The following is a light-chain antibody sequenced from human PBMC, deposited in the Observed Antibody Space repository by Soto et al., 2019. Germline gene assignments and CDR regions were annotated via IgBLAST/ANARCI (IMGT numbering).Light chain of an antibody. V-gene: IGLV2-11*01. Sequence: QSALTQPRSVSGSPGQSVTISCTGTNNDVGSYKFVSWYQQHPGKAPKLMIYDVTKRPSGVPDRFSGSKSGNTASLTISGLQAEDESDYYCCSYAGRYTWVFGGGTKLTVL. J-gene: IGLJ3*02. CDR1: NNDVGSYKF. CDR3: CSYAGRYTWV. CDR2: DVT.